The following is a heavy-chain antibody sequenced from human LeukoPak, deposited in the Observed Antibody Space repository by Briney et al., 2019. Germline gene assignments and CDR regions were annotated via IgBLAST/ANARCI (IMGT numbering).Heavy chain of an antibody. D-gene: IGHD6-13*01. CDR2: IYPGDSDT. CDR3: ARTYSSSWYYFDY. CDR1: GYSFTSYW. J-gene: IGHJ4*02. V-gene: IGHV5-51*01. Sequence: GESLKISCKGSGYSFTSYWIGWVRQMPGKGLEWMGIIYPGDSDTRYSPSFQGQVTISADKSISTAYLQWSRLKASDTAMYYCARTYSSSWYYFDYWGQGTLVTVSS.